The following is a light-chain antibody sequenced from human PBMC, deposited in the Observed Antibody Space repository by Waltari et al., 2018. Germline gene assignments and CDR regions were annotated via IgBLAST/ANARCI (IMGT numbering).Light chain of an antibody. V-gene: IGKV3-20*01. CDR1: QSLRSNY. J-gene: IGKJ1*01. CDR2: GAS. CDR3: QQFDDSQWS. Sequence: EIVLTQSPDSLSLSPGERAILSCRASQSLRSNYFAWYRQRPGQAPRLLIYGASKRATDIPDRFSGSGSGTDFTLTINRLEPEDFAVYYCQQFDDSQWSFGQGTKVELK.